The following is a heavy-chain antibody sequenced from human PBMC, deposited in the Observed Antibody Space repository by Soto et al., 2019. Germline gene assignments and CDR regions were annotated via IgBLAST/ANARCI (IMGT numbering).Heavy chain of an antibody. V-gene: IGHV3-53*01. CDR2: IYSGGST. CDR3: ARDLAQGWFDP. D-gene: IGHD3-3*02. Sequence: GGSLRLSCAASGFTFSSNYMSWVRQAPGKGLEWVSVIYSGGSTYYADSVKGRFTISRDNSKNTLYLQMNSLRAEDTAVYYCARDLAQGWFDPWGQGTLVTVSS. J-gene: IGHJ5*02. CDR1: GFTFSSNY.